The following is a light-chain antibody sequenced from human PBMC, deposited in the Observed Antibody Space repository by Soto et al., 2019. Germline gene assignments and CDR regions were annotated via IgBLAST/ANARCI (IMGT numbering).Light chain of an antibody. V-gene: IGKV1-8*01. CDR3: QQYYSYPPFT. Sequence: AIRMTQSPSSFSASTGDRVTITCRASQGISSYLAWYQQKPGKAPKLLIYAASTLQSGVPSRFSGSGSGTDFTLTISSLQSEDFATYYCQQYYSYPPFTFGPGTKVDIK. J-gene: IGKJ3*01. CDR2: AAS. CDR1: QGISSY.